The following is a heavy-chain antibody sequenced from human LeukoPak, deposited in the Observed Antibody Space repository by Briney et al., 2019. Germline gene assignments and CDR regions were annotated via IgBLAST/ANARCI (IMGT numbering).Heavy chain of an antibody. D-gene: IGHD1/OR15-1a*01. CDR2: IIPIFGTA. CDR3: ARAHLEQNAFDI. J-gene: IGHJ3*02. Sequence: GASVKVSCTASGGTFSSYAISWVRQAPGQGLEWMGGIIPIFGTANYAQKFQGRVTITADESTSTAYMELSSLRSEDTAVYYCARAHLEQNAFDIWGQGTMVTVSS. V-gene: IGHV1-69*13. CDR1: GGTFSSYA.